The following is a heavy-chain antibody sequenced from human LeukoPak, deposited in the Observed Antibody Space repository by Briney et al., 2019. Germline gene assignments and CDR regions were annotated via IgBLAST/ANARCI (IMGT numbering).Heavy chain of an antibody. Sequence: GGSLRLSCAASGFTFRNHWMHWVRQTPGKGLVWVSRISSDGSSTTYADSVKGRFTISRDNAKNTLYLQMNNLRAEDTAMYYCARDQRVTGRPDIDYWGQGTLVIVST. V-gene: IGHV3-74*03. D-gene: IGHD6-6*01. CDR3: ARDQRVTGRPDIDY. J-gene: IGHJ4*02. CDR2: ISSDGSST. CDR1: GFTFRNHW.